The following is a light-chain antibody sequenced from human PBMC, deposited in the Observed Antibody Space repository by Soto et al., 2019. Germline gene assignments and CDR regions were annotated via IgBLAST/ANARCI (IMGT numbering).Light chain of an antibody. CDR3: KSYAGSNSYL. CDR2: DVS. V-gene: IGLV2-8*01. Sequence: QSALTQIPSASGSPGQSVVISCTGTSSDVGGYNYVSWYQQHPGKAPKLIIYDVSKRPSGVPDRFSGSKSDNTASLTVSGLQAEDDAHYYCKSYAGSNSYLFGTGTKVTVL. CDR1: SSDVGGYNY. J-gene: IGLJ1*01.